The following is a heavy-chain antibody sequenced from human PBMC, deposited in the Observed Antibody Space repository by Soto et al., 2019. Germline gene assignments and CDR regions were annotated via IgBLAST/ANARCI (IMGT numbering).Heavy chain of an antibody. Sequence: QEQLVESGGGVVQAGRSLRLSCAASGFTFNFFGMHWVRQAPGKGLEWVAVISYDGREKYYADSVKGRFTMSRENSKNIVYLEMSRLRPEDTSVYYCAKERRYSFDAFNIWGHGTMVTVSS. CDR2: ISYDGREK. J-gene: IGHJ3*02. CDR3: AKERRYSFDAFNI. D-gene: IGHD5-12*01. CDR1: GFTFNFFG. V-gene: IGHV3-30*18.